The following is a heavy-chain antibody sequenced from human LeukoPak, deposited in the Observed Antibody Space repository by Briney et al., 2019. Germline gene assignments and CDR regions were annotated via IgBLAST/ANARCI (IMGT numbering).Heavy chain of an antibody. J-gene: IGHJ4*02. D-gene: IGHD3-3*01. CDR2: IHHLVGHT. CDR1: GLDFSAYG. V-gene: IGHV3-23*01. CDR3: ANLATLSSIFGPPLSDH. Sequence: GGSLRLSCEVSGLDFSAYGMTWVRQAPGKGLEWVSSIHHLVGHTYYADSVKGRFTISRDNSKNTVSLQMDTLRVEDTAIYYCANLATLSSIFGPPLSDHWGRGARVTVSS.